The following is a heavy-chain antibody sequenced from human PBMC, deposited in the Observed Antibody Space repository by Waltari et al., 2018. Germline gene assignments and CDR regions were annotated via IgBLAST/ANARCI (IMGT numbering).Heavy chain of an antibody. J-gene: IGHJ4*02. CDR1: GFPFRKLP. CDR2: ISSDGINK. V-gene: IGHV3-30-3*01. CDR3: ARIFSSTWLIDY. Sequence: QVQLVESGGGVVQPGRSLRISGAASGFPFRKLPMHWVRQAPGKGLEWVAIISSDGINKYYGDSVKGRFTISRDNSKNTLYLQMNSLGAEDTAVYYCARIFSSTWLIDYWGQGTLVTVSS. D-gene: IGHD6-13*01.